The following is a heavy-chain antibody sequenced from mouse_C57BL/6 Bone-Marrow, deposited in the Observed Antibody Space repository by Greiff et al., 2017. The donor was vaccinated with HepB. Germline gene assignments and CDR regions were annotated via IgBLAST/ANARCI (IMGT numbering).Heavy chain of an antibody. J-gene: IGHJ3*01. CDR3: AREGGYYYGSSYVWFAY. CDR2: INPYNGGT. V-gene: IGHV1-19*01. Sequence: VQLQQSGPVLVKPGASVKMSCKASGYTFTDYYMNWVKQSHGKSLEWIGVINPYNGGTSYNQKFKGKATLTVDKSSSTAYMELNSLTSEDSAVYYCAREGGYYYGSSYVWFAYWGQGTLVTVSA. D-gene: IGHD1-1*01. CDR1: GYTFTDYY.